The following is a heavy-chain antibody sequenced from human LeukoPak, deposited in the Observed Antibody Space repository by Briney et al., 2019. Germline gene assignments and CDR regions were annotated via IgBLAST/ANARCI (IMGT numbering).Heavy chain of an antibody. CDR3: ARGRVVVTAPFDY. CDR1: GGFFSGYY. J-gene: IGHJ4*02. Sequence: PSETLSLTCAVYGGFFSGYYWSWLRQPPGKGLEWGGEINHSGSTNYNPSLKSRVTISVDTYKNQFSLKLSSVTAADTAVYYCARGRVVVTAPFDYWGQGTLVTVSS. CDR2: INHSGST. V-gene: IGHV4-34*01. D-gene: IGHD2-21*02.